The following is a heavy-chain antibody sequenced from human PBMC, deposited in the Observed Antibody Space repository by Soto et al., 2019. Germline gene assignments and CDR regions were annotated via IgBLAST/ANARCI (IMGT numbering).Heavy chain of an antibody. D-gene: IGHD6-13*01. V-gene: IGHV2-26*04. J-gene: IGHJ5*02. CDR2: IFSNDEK. CDR1: GLSLSNAGLG. Sequence: QVTVKESGPVLVKPTETLTLTCTVSGLSLSNAGLGVSWIRQPPGKALEWLAHIFSNDEKSYSTSLKSRLTISKATSKSQVVLTMTNMDPVDTATYYCASTYTTSWYWFDPWGQGTLVTVSS. CDR3: ASTYTTSWYWFDP.